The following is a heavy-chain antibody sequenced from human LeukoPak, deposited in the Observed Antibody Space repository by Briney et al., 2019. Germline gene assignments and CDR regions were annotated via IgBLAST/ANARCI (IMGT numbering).Heavy chain of an antibody. V-gene: IGHV3-53*01. J-gene: IGHJ4*02. D-gene: IGHD4/OR15-4a*01. CDR1: VFTVSRNS. Sequence: GGSLRLSCTVSVFTVSRNSMSWVRQAPGKGLGWVSFIYSGGNTHYSDSLKGRFTISRDNSKNTLYLQMNSLRVEDTAVYYCARRAGAYSHPYDYWGQGTLVTVSS. CDR3: ARRAGAYSHPYDY. CDR2: IYSGGNT.